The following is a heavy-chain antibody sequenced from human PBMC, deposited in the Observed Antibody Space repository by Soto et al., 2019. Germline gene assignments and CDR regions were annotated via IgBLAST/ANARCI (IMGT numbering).Heavy chain of an antibody. J-gene: IGHJ6*02. V-gene: IGHV1-69*06. D-gene: IGHD2-21*01. CDR2: IIPIFGTA. CDR3: ARAVVVVVGEADYYGMDV. Sequence: SVKVSCKASGGTFSSYAISWVRQAPGQGLEWMGGIIPIFGTANYAQKFQGRVTITADKSTSTAYMELSSLRSEDTAVYYCARAVVVVVGEADYYGMDVWGQGTTVTVSS. CDR1: GGTFSSYA.